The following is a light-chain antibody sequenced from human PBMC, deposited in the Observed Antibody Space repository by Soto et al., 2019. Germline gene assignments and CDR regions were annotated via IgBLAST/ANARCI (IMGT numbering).Light chain of an antibody. J-gene: IGKJ1*01. CDR2: KAS. CDR3: QQYHIYPWS. CDR1: QSISSW. Sequence: DIQMTQSPSTLSASVGDRVTITCRASQSISSWLAWYQQKPGKAPKLLIYKASSLESGVPSRFSGSGSGTEFPLTISSMQPDDFATYYSQQYHIYPWSFGQGTKVEIK. V-gene: IGKV1-5*03.